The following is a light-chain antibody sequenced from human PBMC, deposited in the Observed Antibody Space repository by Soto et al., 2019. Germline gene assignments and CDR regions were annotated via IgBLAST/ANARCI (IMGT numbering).Light chain of an antibody. CDR1: QSVRSH. J-gene: IGKJ5*01. Sequence: EIVLTQSPGTLSLSPGEGVTLSCRASQSVRSHLAWYQQKPGQAPRLLVYGASSRATGISDRFSGSGSGTDFTLTISRLENEDFTVYYCQHYVSPPITFGQGTRLEIK. CDR2: GAS. V-gene: IGKV3-20*01. CDR3: QHYVSPPIT.